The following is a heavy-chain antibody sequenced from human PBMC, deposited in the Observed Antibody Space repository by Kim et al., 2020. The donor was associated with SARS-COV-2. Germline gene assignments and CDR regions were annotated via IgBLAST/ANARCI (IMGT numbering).Heavy chain of an antibody. J-gene: IGHJ2*01. CDR2: IYYSGST. V-gene: IGHV4-59*01. Sequence: SETLSLTCTVSGGSISSYYWSWIRQPPGKGLEWIGYIYYSGSTNYNPSLKRRVTISVDTSKNQFSLKLSSVTAADTAVYYCARDRREWLQYTANWYFDLWGRGTLVTVSS. CDR1: GGSISSYY. D-gene: IGHD3-3*01. CDR3: ARDRREWLQYTANWYFDL.